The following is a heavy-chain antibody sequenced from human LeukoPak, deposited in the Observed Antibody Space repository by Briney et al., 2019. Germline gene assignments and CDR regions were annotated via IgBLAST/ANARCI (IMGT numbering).Heavy chain of an antibody. D-gene: IGHD6-13*01. V-gene: IGHV3-21*04. Sequence: PGGSLRLSCAASGFTFSSYIMNWVRQAPGKGLEWVSYISSSSSYIYYADSVKGRFTISRDNAKKSLYLQMNSLRAEDTAVYYCAKGGYPHGLNWFDPWGQGTLVTVSS. CDR2: ISSSSSYI. J-gene: IGHJ5*02. CDR1: GFTFSSYI. CDR3: AKGGYPHGLNWFDP.